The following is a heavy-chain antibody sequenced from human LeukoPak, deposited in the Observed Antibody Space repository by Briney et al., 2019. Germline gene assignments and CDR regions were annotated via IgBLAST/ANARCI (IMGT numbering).Heavy chain of an antibody. Sequence: ASVKVSCKASGYTFTSYGISWVRQAPGQGLEWMGWISAYNGNTNYAQKLQGRVTMTTDTSTSTAYMELRSLRSDDTAAYYCARESGVTMVRGVFDYWGQGTLVTVSS. J-gene: IGHJ4*02. V-gene: IGHV1-18*01. D-gene: IGHD3-10*01. CDR3: ARESGVTMVRGVFDY. CDR2: ISAYNGNT. CDR1: GYTFTSYG.